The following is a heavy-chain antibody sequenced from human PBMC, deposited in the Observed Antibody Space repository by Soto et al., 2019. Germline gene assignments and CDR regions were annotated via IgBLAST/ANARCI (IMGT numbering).Heavy chain of an antibody. CDR2: IWDDGRRK. CDR3: ATWQGSLNFHY. V-gene: IGHV3-33*01. CDR1: GFTFSLCG. Sequence: GGSLRLSCAASGFTFSLCGMHWVRQAPGKGLEWVAAIWDDGRRKDYADSVKDRLFISRDNSKNTLYLQLDSLRPEDTAVYYCATWQGSLNFHYWGQGTLVTVSS. J-gene: IGHJ4*02.